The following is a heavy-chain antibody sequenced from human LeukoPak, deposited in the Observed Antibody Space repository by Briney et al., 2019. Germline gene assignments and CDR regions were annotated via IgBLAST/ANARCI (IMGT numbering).Heavy chain of an antibody. D-gene: IGHD2-15*01. Sequence: SETLSLTCTVSGGSISSSSYYWGWIRQPPGKGLEWIGSVYYSGSTYYNPSLKSRVTMSVDTSKNQFSLKLSSVTAADTAVYYCLVRAPLLSSWFDPWGQGTLVTVSS. CDR3: LVRAPLLSSWFDP. CDR2: VYYSGST. J-gene: IGHJ5*02. V-gene: IGHV4-39*01. CDR1: GGSISSSSYY.